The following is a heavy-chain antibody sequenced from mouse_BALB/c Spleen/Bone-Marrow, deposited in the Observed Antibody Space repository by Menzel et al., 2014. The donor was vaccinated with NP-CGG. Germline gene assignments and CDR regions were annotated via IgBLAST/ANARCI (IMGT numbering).Heavy chain of an antibody. J-gene: IGHJ1*01. CDR2: IDPANGNT. Sequence: VQLQQSGAELVKPGASVKLSCTASGFNIKDTYMHWVKQRPEQGLEWIGRIDPANGNTKYDPKFQGKATITADTSSNTAYLQLXSLTSEDTAXXXXXXXXXXWYFDVXGAGTTVTVSS. CDR3: XXXXXXWYFDV. V-gene: IGHV14-3*02. CDR1: GFNIKDTY.